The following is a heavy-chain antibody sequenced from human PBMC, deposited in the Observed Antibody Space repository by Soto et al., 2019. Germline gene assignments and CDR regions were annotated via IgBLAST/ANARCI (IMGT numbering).Heavy chain of an antibody. V-gene: IGHV4-59*12. D-gene: IGHD5-18*01. CDR3: AWTTAMAPFDY. Sequence: PSETLSLTCTVPGGSISSYYWSWIRQPPGKGLEWIGYIYYSGSTNYNPSLKSRVTISVDTSKNQFSLKLSSVTAADTAMYYCAWTTAMAPFDYWGQGTLVTVSS. CDR1: GGSISSYY. J-gene: IGHJ4*02. CDR2: IYYSGST.